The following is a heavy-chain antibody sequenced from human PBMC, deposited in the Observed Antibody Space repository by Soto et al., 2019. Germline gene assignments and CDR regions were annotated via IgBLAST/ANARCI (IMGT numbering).Heavy chain of an antibody. J-gene: IGHJ6*02. CDR1: GFIFSNYG. CDR3: ARDRVVVPAAIGLYGMDV. D-gene: IGHD2-2*01. Sequence: GGSLRLSCAASGFIFSNYGMHWVRQAPGKGLEWVAVISYDGSNKYYADPVKGRFTISRDNSKNTLYLQMNSLRAEDTAVYYCARDRVVVPAAIGLYGMDVWGQGTTVTVSS. V-gene: IGHV3-30*03. CDR2: ISYDGSNK.